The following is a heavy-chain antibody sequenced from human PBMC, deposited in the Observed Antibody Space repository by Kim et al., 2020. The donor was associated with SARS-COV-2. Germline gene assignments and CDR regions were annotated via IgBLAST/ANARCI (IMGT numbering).Heavy chain of an antibody. CDR1: GGSISSYY. V-gene: IGHV4-59*01. Sequence: SETLSLTCTVSGGSISSYYWSWIRQPPGKGLEWIGYIYYSGSTNYNPSLKSRVTISVDTSKNQFSLKLSSVTAADTAVYYCARVSGGSSSGYYRYYFDYWGQGTLVTVSS. CDR2: IYYSGST. D-gene: IGHD3-22*01. J-gene: IGHJ4*02. CDR3: ARVSGGSSSGYYRYYFDY.